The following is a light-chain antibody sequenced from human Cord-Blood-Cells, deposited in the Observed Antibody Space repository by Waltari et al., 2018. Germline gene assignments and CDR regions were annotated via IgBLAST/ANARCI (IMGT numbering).Light chain of an antibody. CDR3: SSYTSSSTWV. V-gene: IGLV2-14*01. J-gene: IGLJ3*02. Sequence: QSALTQPASVSGSPGQSITISCTGTSSDVGGYNYVPWYQQHPGKPPKLMIYDVSKRPSGVSTRFSGSKSGHTASLTISGLQAEDEADYYCSSYTSSSTWVFGGGTKLTVL. CDR2: DVS. CDR1: SSDVGGYNY.